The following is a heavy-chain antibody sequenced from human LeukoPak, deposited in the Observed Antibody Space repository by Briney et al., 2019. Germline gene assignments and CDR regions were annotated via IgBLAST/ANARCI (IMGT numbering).Heavy chain of an antibody. D-gene: IGHD3-16*02. J-gene: IGHJ4*02. CDR3: AREGTYYDYVWGSYRYTLFDY. V-gene: IGHV4-39*07. CDR2: IYYSGST. CDR1: GGSISSSSYY. Sequence: SETLSLTCTVSGGSISSSSYYWGWIRQPPGKGLEWIGSIYYSGSTYYNPSLKSRVTISVDTSKNQFSLKLSSVTAADTAVYYCAREGTYYDYVWGSYRYTLFDYWGQGTLVTVSS.